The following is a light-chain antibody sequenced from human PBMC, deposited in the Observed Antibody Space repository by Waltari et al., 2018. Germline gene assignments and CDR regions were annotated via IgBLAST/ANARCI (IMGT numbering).Light chain of an antibody. V-gene: IGKV3-15*01. CDR2: GAS. J-gene: IGKJ4*01. CDR3: QQYNNWPRALT. CDR1: QSVSSN. Sequence: EIVMTHSPATLSVSPGARATLSRRASQSVSSNLAWYQQKPGQAPRLLIYGASTRATGIPARFSGSGSGTEFTLTISSLQSEDFAVYYCQQYNNWPRALTFGGGTKVEIK.